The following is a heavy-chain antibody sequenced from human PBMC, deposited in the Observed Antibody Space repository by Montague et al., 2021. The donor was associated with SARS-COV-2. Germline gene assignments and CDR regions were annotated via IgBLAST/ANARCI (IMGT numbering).Heavy chain of an antibody. D-gene: IGHD3-9*01. CDR3: ARVRYFDTTFDY. V-gene: IGHV2-70*01. CDR2: IDWDGDK. Sequence: PALVKPTQPLTLTSTFSVFSLSTSGMCVSWIRQPPGNALDWLALIDWDGDKFYGTSLKTRLTISKYTSKNQVVLTMTNMDPADTATYYCARVRYFDTTFDYWGQGTLVTVSS. J-gene: IGHJ4*02. CDR1: VFSLSTSGMC.